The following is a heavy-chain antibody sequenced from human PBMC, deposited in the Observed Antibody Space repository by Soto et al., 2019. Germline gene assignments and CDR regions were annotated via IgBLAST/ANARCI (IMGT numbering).Heavy chain of an antibody. J-gene: IGHJ4*02. CDR2: ISGSGGST. CDR3: AKASGWFGEFDY. D-gene: IGHD3-10*01. V-gene: IGHV3-23*01. Sequence: EVQLLESGGGLVQPGGSLRLSCAASGFTFSSYAMSWVRQAPGKGLEWVSAISGSGGSTYYADSVKGRFTISRDNSKNTLYLQMNSLRAEDTAVYYGAKASGWFGEFDYWGQGPLVTVSS. CDR1: GFTFSSYA.